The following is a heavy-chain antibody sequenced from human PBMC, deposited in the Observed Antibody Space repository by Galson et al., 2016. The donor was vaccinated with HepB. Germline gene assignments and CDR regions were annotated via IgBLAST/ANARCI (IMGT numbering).Heavy chain of an antibody. CDR1: GFSLSSYG. V-gene: IGHV3-30-3*01. CDR3: ARGFYNAMDV. Sequence: LRLSCAASGFSLSSYGMQWVRQAPGKGLEWVAVLMHVGGEKDYGDSVKGRFTISRDDSKNTLHLQMNSLRGDDTAVYYCARGFYNAMDVWGRGTMVTVSS. CDR2: LMHVGGEK. J-gene: IGHJ6*02.